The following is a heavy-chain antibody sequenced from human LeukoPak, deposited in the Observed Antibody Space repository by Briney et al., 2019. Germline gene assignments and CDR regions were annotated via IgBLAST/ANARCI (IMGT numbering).Heavy chain of an antibody. CDR3: ANLDYESIDP. CDR2: IKSKVDGGTI. J-gene: IGHJ5*02. Sequence: GGSLRLSCTGSGFTFSNAWMNWVRQAPGKGLEWVGRIKSKVDGGTIDYAAPVKGRFAISRDDSKNTVYLQMNSLRAEDTAVYYCANLDYESIDPWGQGTLVTVSS. CDR1: GFTFSNAW. D-gene: IGHD3-16*01. V-gene: IGHV3-15*07.